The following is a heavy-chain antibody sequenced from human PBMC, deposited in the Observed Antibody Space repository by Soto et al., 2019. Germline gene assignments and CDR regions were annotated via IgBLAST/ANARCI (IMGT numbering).Heavy chain of an antibody. CDR2: ILPLSGTT. CDR1: GGTFIAYA. D-gene: IGHD3-16*01. J-gene: IGHJ6*02. Sequence: QLQLVQSGAEVKKPGSSVKVSCKASGGTFIAYAISWVRQAPGQGLEWMGGILPLSGTTNYTQRFQGRVTISADKSTSRADKNQSTLGSEDTSVYYCASANATKYYDEVWGEDRRGGMDVWGQGTTVTVSS. CDR3: ASANATKYYDEVWGEDRRGGMDV. V-gene: IGHV1-69*06.